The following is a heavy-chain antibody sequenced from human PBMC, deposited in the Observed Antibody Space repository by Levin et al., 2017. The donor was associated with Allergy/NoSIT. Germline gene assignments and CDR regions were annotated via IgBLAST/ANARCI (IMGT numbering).Heavy chain of an antibody. CDR1: GFTFSSYS. CDR3: AKEGVRYCIEGLCG. Sequence: GGSLRLSCAASGFTFSSYSMSWVRQAPGKGLEWVSAISGAGDTTYYADSVKGRFSTSRDNSKNTLYLQMSSLRAEDTAMYYCAKEGVRYCIEGLCGWGQGTLVTVSS. V-gene: IGHV3-23*01. D-gene: IGHD2-15*01. J-gene: IGHJ4*02. CDR2: ISGAGDTT.